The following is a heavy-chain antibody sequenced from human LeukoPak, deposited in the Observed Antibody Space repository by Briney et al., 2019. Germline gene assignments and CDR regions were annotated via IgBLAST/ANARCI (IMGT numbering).Heavy chain of an antibody. D-gene: IGHD6-13*01. J-gene: IGHJ5*02. CDR1: GFTFSNSA. CDR3: ARGDKQLVFERRKGGFDP. CDR2: ISGSGGST. V-gene: IGHV3-23*01. Sequence: GGSLRLSCAASGFTFSNSALSWVRQAPGKGLEWVSDISGSGGSTYYADSVKGRFTISRDNSKNTLFLQMNSLRAEDTAVYYCARGDKQLVFERRKGGFDPWGQGTLVTVSS.